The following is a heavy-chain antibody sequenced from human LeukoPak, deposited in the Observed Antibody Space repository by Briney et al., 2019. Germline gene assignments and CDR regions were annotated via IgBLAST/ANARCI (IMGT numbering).Heavy chain of an antibody. Sequence: ASVKLSCKASGYTFSDSYIHWVRQAPGQGLEWMGSMNPKSGGTKYAQKFQGRVSMTRDTSISTAYMELASLTSDDTAVYYCARAGGRSWSDPCGQGTLVTVSS. CDR1: GYTFSDSY. V-gene: IGHV1-2*02. CDR2: MNPKSGGT. J-gene: IGHJ5*02. CDR3: ARAGGRSWSDP. D-gene: IGHD1-26*01.